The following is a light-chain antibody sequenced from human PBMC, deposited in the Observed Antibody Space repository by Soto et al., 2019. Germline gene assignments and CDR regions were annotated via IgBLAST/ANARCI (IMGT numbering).Light chain of an antibody. Sequence: EIVLTQSPATLSVSPGERATLSCRASQSVDTHLHWYQQKPGQAPRLLSYGASTRATGIPARVSGSGSGTEFTLTINSLQSEDFAVYYCQQARNCYTFGQGTELEIK. CDR3: QQARNCYT. CDR2: GAS. V-gene: IGKV3-15*01. CDR1: QSVDTH. J-gene: IGKJ2*01.